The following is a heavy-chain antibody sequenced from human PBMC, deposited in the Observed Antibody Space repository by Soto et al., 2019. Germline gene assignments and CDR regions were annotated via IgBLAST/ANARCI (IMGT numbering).Heavy chain of an antibody. CDR1: GASISDYY. D-gene: IGHD3-22*01. J-gene: IGHJ4*02. Sequence: ETLSLTCTVSGASISDYYRSWIRQPPGKGLEWIGYIYYGWNTNYNPSLKSRVTISVDTSKNQFSLKLISVTAAHTAVYYSARDREYYDSSGLYFDYWGQGTLVTV. CDR2: IYYGWNT. V-gene: IGHV4-59*01. CDR3: ARDREYYDSSGLYFDY.